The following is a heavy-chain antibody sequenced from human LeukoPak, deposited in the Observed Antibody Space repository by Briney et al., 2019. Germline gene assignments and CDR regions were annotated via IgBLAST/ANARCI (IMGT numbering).Heavy chain of an antibody. CDR2: IYYSGST. D-gene: IGHD6-13*01. Sequence: SETLSLTCTVSGGSISSDYWSWIRQPPGKGLEWIGYIYYSGSTNYNPSLKSRVTISVETSKNQVSLKLSSVTAADTAVYYCARHGDTAGAVPPFDSWGQGTLVTVSS. J-gene: IGHJ4*02. V-gene: IGHV4-59*08. CDR3: ARHGDTAGAVPPFDS. CDR1: GGSISSDY.